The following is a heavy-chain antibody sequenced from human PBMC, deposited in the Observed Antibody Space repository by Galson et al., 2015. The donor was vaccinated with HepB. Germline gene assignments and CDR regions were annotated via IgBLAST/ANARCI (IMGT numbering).Heavy chain of an antibody. CDR3: ARGSALYYDFWSGYNYYYYYYMDV. CDR2: TYYRSKWYN. Sequence: CAISGDSVSSNSAAWNWIRQSPSRGLEWLGRTYYRSKWYNDYAVSVKSRITINPDTSKNQFSLQLNSVTPEDTAVYYCARGSALYYDFWSGYNYYYYYYMDVWGKGTTVTVSS. CDR1: GDSVSSNSAA. J-gene: IGHJ6*03. D-gene: IGHD3-3*01. V-gene: IGHV6-1*01.